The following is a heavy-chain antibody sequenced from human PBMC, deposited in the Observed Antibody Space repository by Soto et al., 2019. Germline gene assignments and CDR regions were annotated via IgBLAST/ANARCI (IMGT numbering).Heavy chain of an antibody. CDR2: ISYDGSNK. V-gene: IGHV3-30*18. CDR3: AKLSLGATSAFFDY. Sequence: GGSLRLSCAASGFTFSSYGMHWVRQAPGKGLEWVAVISYDGSNKYYADSVKGRFTISRDNSKNTLYLQMNSLRAEDTAVYYCAKLSLGATSAFFDYWGQGTLVTVPS. J-gene: IGHJ4*02. CDR1: GFTFSSYG. D-gene: IGHD1-26*01.